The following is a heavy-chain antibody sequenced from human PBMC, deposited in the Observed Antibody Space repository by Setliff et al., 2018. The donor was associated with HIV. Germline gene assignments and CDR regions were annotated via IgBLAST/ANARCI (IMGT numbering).Heavy chain of an antibody. V-gene: IGHV4-4*09. CDR1: GDSISTYY. CDR3: SRSPKGRYGDYVYAFDI. Sequence: ETLSLTCTVSGDSISTYYWSWIRQPPGKGLEWIGYIYISGRTSYNPSLKSRVTISVDTSKNQFSLKLSSVTAADTAIYYCSRSPKGRYGDYVYAFDIWGQGTMVTVSS. J-gene: IGHJ3*02. D-gene: IGHD4-17*01. CDR2: IYISGRT.